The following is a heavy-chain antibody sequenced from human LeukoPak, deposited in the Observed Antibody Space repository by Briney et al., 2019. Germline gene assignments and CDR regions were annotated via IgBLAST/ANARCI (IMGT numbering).Heavy chain of an antibody. V-gene: IGHV4-31*03. CDR1: GGSISSGGYY. Sequence: SQTMSLTCTVSGGSISSGGYYWSWIRQHPGKGLEWIGYIYYSGSTYYNPSLKSRVTISVDTSKNQFSLKLSSVTAADTAVYYCAGQRGGYSYGLFDYWGQGTLVTVSS. CDR2: IYYSGST. CDR3: AGQRGGYSYGLFDY. D-gene: IGHD5-18*01. J-gene: IGHJ4*02.